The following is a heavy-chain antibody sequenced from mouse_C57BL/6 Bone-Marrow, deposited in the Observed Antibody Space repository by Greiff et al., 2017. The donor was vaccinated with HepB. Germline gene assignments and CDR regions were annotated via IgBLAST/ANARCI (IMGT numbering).Heavy chain of an antibody. CDR1: GYTFTDYN. CDR3: AREGLLLRSFDY. CDR2: INPNNGGT. J-gene: IGHJ2*01. D-gene: IGHD1-1*01. Sequence: EVQLQQSGPELVKPGASVKIPCKASGYTFTDYNMDWVKQSHGKSLEWIGDINPNNGGTIYNQKFKGKATLTVDKSSSTAYMELRSLTSEDTAVYYCAREGLLLRSFDYWGQGTTLTVAS. V-gene: IGHV1-18*01.